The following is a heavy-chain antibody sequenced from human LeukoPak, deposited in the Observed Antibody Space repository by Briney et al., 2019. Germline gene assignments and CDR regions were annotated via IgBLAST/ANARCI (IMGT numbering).Heavy chain of an antibody. CDR1: GSTFSSYA. Sequence: GGSLRLSCAASGSTFSSYAMSWVRQAPGKGLEWVSAISGSGGSTYYADSVKGRFTISRDNSKNTLYLQMNSLRAEDAAVYYCAKVISKGYGSGSYYSPLFYFDYWGQGTLVTVSS. CDR2: ISGSGGST. J-gene: IGHJ4*02. D-gene: IGHD3-10*01. CDR3: AKVISKGYGSGSYYSPLFYFDY. V-gene: IGHV3-23*01.